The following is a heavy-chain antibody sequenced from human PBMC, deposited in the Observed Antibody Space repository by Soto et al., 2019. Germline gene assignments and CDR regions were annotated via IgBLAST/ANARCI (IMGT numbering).Heavy chain of an antibody. D-gene: IGHD4-17*01. CDR1: GFTFRNAW. CDR3: TTAATTVTTIDY. CDR2: IKRETDGGTT. Sequence: EVPLVEFGGGLVEPGGSLRLSCAVSGFTFRNAWMSWVCQAPGKGLEWVGRIKRETDGGTTDYAAPVKGRYTIPREDSKNTLYLQMNSLKTEDTAVYYCTTAATTVTTIDYWGQGTLVTVSS. V-gene: IGHV3-15*01. J-gene: IGHJ4*02.